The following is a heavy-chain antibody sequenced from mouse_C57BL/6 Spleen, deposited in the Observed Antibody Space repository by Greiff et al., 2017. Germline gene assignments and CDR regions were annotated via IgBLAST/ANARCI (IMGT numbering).Heavy chain of an antibody. V-gene: IGHV1-26*01. CDR2: INPNNGGT. J-gene: IGHJ2*01. D-gene: IGHD2-12*01. CDR1: GYTFTDYY. CDR3: AKELIFDY. Sequence: EVQLQQSGPELVKPGASVKISCKASGYTFTDYYMNWVKQSHGKSLEWIGDINPNNGGTSYTQTFKGKATFPVDQSSSTVYMELRSLTSEDSAVYYCAKELIFDYWGQGTTLTVSS.